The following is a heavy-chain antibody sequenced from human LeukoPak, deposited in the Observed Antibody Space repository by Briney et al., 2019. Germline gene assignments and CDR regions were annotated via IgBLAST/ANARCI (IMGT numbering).Heavy chain of an antibody. CDR3: ARGFKYYDFWSGYYTGLDYYYYGMDV. D-gene: IGHD3-3*01. J-gene: IGHJ6*02. CDR1: SSTFTSYG. Sequence: ASVKVSCKASSSTFTSYGISWVRQAPGQRLEWMGWISAYNGNTNYTQKLQGRVNMTTDTSTSTAYIELMSLRSDDTAVYYCARGFKYYDFWSGYYTGLDYYYYGMDVWGQGTTVT. CDR2: ISAYNGNT. V-gene: IGHV1-18*01.